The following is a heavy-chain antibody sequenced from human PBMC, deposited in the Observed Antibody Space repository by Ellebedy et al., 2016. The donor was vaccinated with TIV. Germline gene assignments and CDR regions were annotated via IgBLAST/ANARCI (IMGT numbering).Heavy chain of an antibody. CDR1: GGSISSSTYY. CDR2: IFDTGST. V-gene: IGHV4-39*01. Sequence: SETLSLTCTVSGGSISSSTYYWGWIRQPPGKGLEWIGNIFDTGSTYYNPSLKSRVIISVDTSKNQFSLKLSSVTAADTAVYYCARSLMIFSFDKCYFDLWGRGTLVTVSS. D-gene: IGHD3/OR15-3a*01. CDR3: ARSLMIFSFDKCYFDL. J-gene: IGHJ2*01.